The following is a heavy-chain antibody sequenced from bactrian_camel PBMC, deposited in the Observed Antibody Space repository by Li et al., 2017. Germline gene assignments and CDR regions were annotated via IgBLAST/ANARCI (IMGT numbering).Heavy chain of an antibody. CDR1: GYTADINC. CDR3: AVDGPVAFCSDYPSDFRG. Sequence: VQLVESGGGSVQAGGSLRLSCAASGYTADINCMGWFRQAPGKEREGVASIEDDGNTTYAEFVMGRFTISKDAAKDTLDLRMTSLKPEDSGMYYCAVDGPVAFCSDYPSDFRGWGQGTQVTVS. CDR2: IEDDGNT. D-gene: IGHD2*01. J-gene: IGHJ4*01. V-gene: IGHV3S53*01.